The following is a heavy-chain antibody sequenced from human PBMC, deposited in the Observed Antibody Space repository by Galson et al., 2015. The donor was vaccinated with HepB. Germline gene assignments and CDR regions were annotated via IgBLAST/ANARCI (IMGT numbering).Heavy chain of an antibody. J-gene: IGHJ5*02. V-gene: IGHV1-3*01. D-gene: IGHD6-6*01. CDR3: ARSRTSSYCFDP. Sequence: SVKVSCKASGYTFTTYAMHWVRQAPGQGLEWMGWINPGNGNTKYSQNFQDRVTITRDTSASTAYMELNSLKSEDTAVYYCARSRTSSYCFDPWGQGTLVTVSS. CDR1: GYTFTTYA. CDR2: INPGNGNT.